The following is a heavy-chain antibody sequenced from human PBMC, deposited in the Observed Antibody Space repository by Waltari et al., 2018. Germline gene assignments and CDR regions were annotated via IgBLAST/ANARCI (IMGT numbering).Heavy chain of an antibody. CDR2: ISWDGGST. V-gene: IGHV3-43D*03. D-gene: IGHD1-26*01. J-gene: IGHJ4*02. CDR3: AKDRAEDSGSYFDY. CDR1: GFTFDDYA. Sequence: EVQLVESGGVVVQPGGSLRLSCAASGFTFDDYAMHWVRHAPGKGLEWVSLISWDGGSTYYADSVKGRFTISRDNSKNSLYLQMNSLRAEDTALYYCAKDRAEDSGSYFDYWGQGTLVTVSS.